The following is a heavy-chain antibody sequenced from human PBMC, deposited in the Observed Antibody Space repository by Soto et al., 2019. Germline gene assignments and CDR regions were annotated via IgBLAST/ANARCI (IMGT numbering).Heavy chain of an antibody. V-gene: IGHV3-23*01. J-gene: IGHJ4*02. CDR2: IGSGGIT. CDR1: GLTFSSYA. D-gene: IGHD2-15*01. Sequence: EVQLLESGGGLVQPGGSLRLSCAASGLTFSSYAMNWVRQAPGKGLEWVSSIGSGGITAYAVSVEGRFTISRDKSNNTLYLQTNSLTAEDTAVYYFANGNCRSVGNCVSYRVQGTVVTFSS. CDR3: ANGNCRSVGNCVSY.